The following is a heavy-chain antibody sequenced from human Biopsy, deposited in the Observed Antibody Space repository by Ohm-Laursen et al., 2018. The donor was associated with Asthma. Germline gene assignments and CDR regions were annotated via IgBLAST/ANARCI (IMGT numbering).Heavy chain of an antibody. V-gene: IGHV1-69*13. CDR2: LIPVLGTP. D-gene: IGHD2-2*01. J-gene: IGHJ4*02. CDR1: GDSFSNYA. CDR3: ARGPEYVRSSGALDY. Sequence: GASVKVSCKASGDSFSNYAISWVRQAPGQGLEWMGGLIPVLGTPDHAQMFEGRVTITADESTSTAYMELSGLSSEDTALYYCARGPEYVRSSGALDYWGQGTLVTVSS.